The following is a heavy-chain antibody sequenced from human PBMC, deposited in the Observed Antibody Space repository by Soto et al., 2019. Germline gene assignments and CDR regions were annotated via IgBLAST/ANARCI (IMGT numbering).Heavy chain of an antibody. J-gene: IGHJ5*02. CDR3: ARDWYPRFDP. Sequence: QIRLVQSGGEVRTPGASVKVSCKDSGYTFSSYGITWVRQAPGQGLEWLGWINPSSGETNYAQKFQGRVTVTTDTSTTTGYMELRNLTFDDTAVYYCARDWYPRFDPWGQGTLVTVSS. D-gene: IGHD6-13*01. CDR1: GYTFSSYG. V-gene: IGHV1-18*01. CDR2: INPSSGET.